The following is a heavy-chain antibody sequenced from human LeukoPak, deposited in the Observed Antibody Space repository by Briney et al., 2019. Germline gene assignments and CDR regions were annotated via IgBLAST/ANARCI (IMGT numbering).Heavy chain of an antibody. V-gene: IGHV4-39*07. D-gene: IGHD2-15*01. CDR2: IYYSGST. CDR1: GGSISSSSYY. J-gene: IGHJ5*02. CDR3: ARGYCSGGSCYRGWFDP. Sequence: SETLSLTCTVSGGSISSSSYYWGWIRQPPGKGLEWIGSIYYSGSTYYNPSLKSRVTISVDTSKNQFSLKLSSVTAADTAVYYCARGYCSGGSCYRGWFDPWGQGTLVTVSS.